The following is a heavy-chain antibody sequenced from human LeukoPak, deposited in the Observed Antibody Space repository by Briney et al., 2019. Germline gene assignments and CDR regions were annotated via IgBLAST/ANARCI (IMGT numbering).Heavy chain of an antibody. CDR1: GYTFTGYY. V-gene: IGHV1-2*02. CDR2: INPNSGGT. CDR3: ARGDGTPMAH. Sequence: ASVKVSCKASGYTFTGYYMHWVRQAPGQGLEWMGWINPNSGGTYFAQKFQGRVTMTRDTSISTAYMELRSLRSDDTAVYYCARGDGTPMAHWGQGTPVTVSS. D-gene: IGHD5-18*01. J-gene: IGHJ4*02.